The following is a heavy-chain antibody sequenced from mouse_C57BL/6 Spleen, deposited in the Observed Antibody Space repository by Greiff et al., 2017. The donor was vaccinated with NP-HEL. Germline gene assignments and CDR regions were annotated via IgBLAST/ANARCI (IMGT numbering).Heavy chain of an antibody. D-gene: IGHD1-1*01. Sequence: QVQLQESGAELVRPGASVKLSCKASGYTFTDYYINWVKQRPGQGLEWIARIYPGSGSTNYNEKFKGKATLTADKSSSTAYMQLSSLTSEDSAVYFCARGDELLLRCDYWGQGTSVTVSS. CDR3: ARGDELLLRCDY. V-gene: IGHV1-76*01. CDR1: GYTFTDYY. J-gene: IGHJ4*01. CDR2: IYPGSGST.